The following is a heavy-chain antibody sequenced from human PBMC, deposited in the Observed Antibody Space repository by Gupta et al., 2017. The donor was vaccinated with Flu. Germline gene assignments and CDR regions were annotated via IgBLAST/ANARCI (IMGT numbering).Heavy chain of an antibody. CDR3: ARGPSCLRGVCYSDF. Sequence: QAPGQGLEWMGVIKSSDGTTTYAQHFKGRITVTRDTSTSTSYMKLDSLRSDDTAIYFCARGPSCLRGVCYSDFWGQGTLVTVSS. CDR2: IKSSDGTT. J-gene: IGHJ4*02. D-gene: IGHD2-21*02. V-gene: IGHV1-46*01.